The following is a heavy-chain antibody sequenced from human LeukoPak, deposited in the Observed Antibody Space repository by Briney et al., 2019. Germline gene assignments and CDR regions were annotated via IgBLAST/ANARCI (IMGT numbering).Heavy chain of an antibody. CDR2: IRSNSDGGTI. CDR3: ARDFYDST. Sequence: GGSLRLFCATSGFTFSNAWMNWVRQAPGKGLEWVGRIRSNSDGGTIDYAAPVKGRFTLSRDDSKTTLYLQMNSLQTEDTAVYYCARDFYDSTWGQGTLVTVSS. CDR1: GFTFSNAW. D-gene: IGHD3-22*01. V-gene: IGHV3-15*07. J-gene: IGHJ5*02.